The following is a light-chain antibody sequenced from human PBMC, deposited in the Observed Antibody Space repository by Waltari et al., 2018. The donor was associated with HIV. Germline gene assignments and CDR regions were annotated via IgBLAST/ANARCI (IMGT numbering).Light chain of an antibody. Sequence: DIVMTQSPDSLAVSLGERATINCTSSQSLLYSANKKNYLAWSQQRPGQPPKLLIYWASARESGVPDRFSGSGSGTDFTLTISSLQADDVAVYYCHQYFSAPWTFGQGTKVEIK. CDR3: HQYFSAPWT. J-gene: IGKJ1*01. CDR2: WAS. V-gene: IGKV4-1*01. CDR1: QSLLYSANKKNY.